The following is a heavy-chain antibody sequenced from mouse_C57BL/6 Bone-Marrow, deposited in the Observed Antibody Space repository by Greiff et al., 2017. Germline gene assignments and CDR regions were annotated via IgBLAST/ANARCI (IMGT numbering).Heavy chain of an antibody. D-gene: IGHD1-1*01. CDR1: GFNIKDYY. CDR3: SRPTVVASTFGY. J-gene: IGHJ2*01. CDR2: IDPEDGDT. V-gene: IGHV14-2*01. Sequence: VQLQQSGAELVKPGASVKLSCTASGFNIKDYYMHWVKQRTEQGLEWIGRIDPEDGDTKYAPKFQGKATITADTSSNTASLQLSSLTSEDTAVYYCSRPTVVASTFGYWGQGTTLTVSS.